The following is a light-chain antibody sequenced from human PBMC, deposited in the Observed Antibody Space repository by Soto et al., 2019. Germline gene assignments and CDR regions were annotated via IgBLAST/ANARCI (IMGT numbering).Light chain of an antibody. CDR2: DAS. V-gene: IGKV1-39*01. CDR1: QTISTY. J-gene: IGKJ4*01. CDR3: QHSYSVPRT. Sequence: DIQMTQSPSSLSASIGDRVTITCRASQTISTYLNWYQQRPGKAPKLLIYDASRLQKAVPPRFSGSGSGTDFTLTISNLQPADFATYYCQHSYSVPRTFGGGTRVESK.